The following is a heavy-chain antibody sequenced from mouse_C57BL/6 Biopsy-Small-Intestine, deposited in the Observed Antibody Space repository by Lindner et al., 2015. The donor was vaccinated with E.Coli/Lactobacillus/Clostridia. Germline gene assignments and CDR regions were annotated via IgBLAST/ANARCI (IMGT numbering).Heavy chain of an antibody. Sequence: VQLQESGAELAKPGASVKLSCKASGYTFTGYWMHWVKQRPGQGLEWIGYITPSSGYTKCNRKFKDKATLTADKSSSIASLQLNSLTYEDSAVYYCARGTTDPYWGQGTTLTVSS. CDR3: ARGTTDPY. CDR2: ITPSSGYT. J-gene: IGHJ2*01. D-gene: IGHD1-1*01. V-gene: IGHV1-7*01. CDR1: GYTFTGYW.